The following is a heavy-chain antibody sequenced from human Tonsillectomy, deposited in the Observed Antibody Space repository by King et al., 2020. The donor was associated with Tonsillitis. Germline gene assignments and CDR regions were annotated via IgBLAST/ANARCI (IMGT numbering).Heavy chain of an antibody. Sequence: VQLVESGGGVVQPGRSLRLSCAASGFTFSSYAMHWVRQAPGKGLEWVALISYDGSNKYYADSVKGRFTISRDNSKNTLYLQMNSLRPEDTAVYYCARDPNYDILTGYSFFDYWGQGTLVTVSS. V-gene: IGHV3-30-3*01. D-gene: IGHD3-9*01. CDR1: GFTFSSYA. J-gene: IGHJ4*02. CDR3: ARDPNYDILTGYSFFDY. CDR2: ISYDGSNK.